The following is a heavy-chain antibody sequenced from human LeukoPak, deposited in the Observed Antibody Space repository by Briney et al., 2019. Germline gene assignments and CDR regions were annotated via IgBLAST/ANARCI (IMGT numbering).Heavy chain of an antibody. Sequence: ASVKVSCKASGYTFTGYYMHWVRQAPGQGLEWMGWINPNSGGTNYAQKFQGRVTMTRDTSISTAYMELSRLRSDDTAVYYCARALAVVAAFDIWGQGTMVTVSS. CDR2: INPNSGGT. CDR3: ARALAVVAAFDI. D-gene: IGHD6-19*01. CDR1: GYTFTGYY. V-gene: IGHV1-2*02. J-gene: IGHJ3*02.